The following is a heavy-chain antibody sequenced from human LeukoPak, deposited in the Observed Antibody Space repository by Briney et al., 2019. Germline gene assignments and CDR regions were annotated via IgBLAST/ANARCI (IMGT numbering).Heavy chain of an antibody. D-gene: IGHD6-19*01. CDR2: IKSKTDGGTT. CDR1: GFTFSNAW. J-gene: IGHJ4*02. Sequence: GGSLRLSCAASGFTFSNAWMSCVRQAPGKGLEWVGRIKSKTDGGTTDYAAPVKGRFTISRDDSKNTLYLQMNSLKTEDTAVYYCTTPGIAVAATFDYWGQGTLVTVSS. V-gene: IGHV3-15*01. CDR3: TTPGIAVAATFDY.